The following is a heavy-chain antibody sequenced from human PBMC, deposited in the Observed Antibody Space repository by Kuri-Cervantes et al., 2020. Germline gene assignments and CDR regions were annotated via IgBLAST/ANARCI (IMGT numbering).Heavy chain of an antibody. CDR3: ASYADYYDSSGYYYFDY. J-gene: IGHJ4*02. D-gene: IGHD3-22*01. CDR1: GFTFSSYS. CDR2: ISSSSSTI. V-gene: IGHV3-48*02. Sequence: GGSLRLSCAASGFTFSSYSMNWVRQAPGKGLEWVSYISSSSSTIYYADSVKGRFTISRDNAKNSLYLQMNSLRDENTAVYYCASYADYYDSSGYYYFDYWGEGTLVTVSS.